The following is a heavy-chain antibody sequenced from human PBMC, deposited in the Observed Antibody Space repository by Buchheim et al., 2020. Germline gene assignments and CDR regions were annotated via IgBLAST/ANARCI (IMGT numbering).Heavy chain of an antibody. Sequence: EVQLVESGGGLVQPGGSLRLSCAASGFTVSSNYMSWVRQAPGKGLEWVSVIYSGGSTYYADSVKGRFTISRDNSKNTLYLQMNSLRAEDTAVYYCARSPLVTAILEVDFSWFDPWGQGTL. D-gene: IGHD2-21*02. CDR2: IYSGGST. CDR1: GFTVSSNY. J-gene: IGHJ5*02. CDR3: ARSPLVTAILEVDFSWFDP. V-gene: IGHV3-66*02.